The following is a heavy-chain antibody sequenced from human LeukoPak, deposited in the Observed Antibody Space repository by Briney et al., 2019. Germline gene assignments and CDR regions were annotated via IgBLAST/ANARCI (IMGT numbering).Heavy chain of an antibody. D-gene: IGHD3-22*01. CDR2: INWNGGST. CDR3: ARTAYYDSSGYYYYYYYMDV. V-gene: IGHV3-20*04. Sequence: GGSLRLSCAASGFTFDDYGMSWVRQAPGKGLEWVSGINWNGGSTGYADSVKGRFTISRDNAKNSLYLQMNSLRAEDTALYYCARTAYYDSSGYYYYYYYMDVWGKGTTVTVSS. CDR1: GFTFDDYG. J-gene: IGHJ6*03.